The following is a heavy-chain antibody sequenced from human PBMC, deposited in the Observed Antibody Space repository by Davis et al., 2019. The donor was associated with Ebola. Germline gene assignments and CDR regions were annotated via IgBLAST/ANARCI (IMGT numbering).Heavy chain of an antibody. CDR3: ARDLRYDSSGYDYYFYMDA. D-gene: IGHD3-22*01. J-gene: IGHJ6*03. V-gene: IGHV4-31*03. CDR2: SYDSGST. CDR1: GGSISRGCSY. Sequence: PSETLSLTCTVSGGSISRGCSYWAWIHKHPAKGMEGIAYSYDSGSTYYKPSLKSRVTISLDTSKNQFSLNLSSVTAADTAVYYGARDLRYDSSGYDYYFYMDAWGQGTTVTVSS.